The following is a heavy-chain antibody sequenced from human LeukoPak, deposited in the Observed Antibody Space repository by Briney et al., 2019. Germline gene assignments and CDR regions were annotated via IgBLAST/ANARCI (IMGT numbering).Heavy chain of an antibody. Sequence: GGSLRLSCAASGFTFSSYGMHWVRQAPGKGLEWVAFIRYDGSNKYYADSVKGRFTISRDNSKNTLYLQMSSLRAEDTAVYYCAKDRLTEDILTGYYWGQGTLVTVSS. J-gene: IGHJ4*02. CDR2: IRYDGSNK. V-gene: IGHV3-30*02. D-gene: IGHD3-9*01. CDR3: AKDRLTEDILTGYY. CDR1: GFTFSSYG.